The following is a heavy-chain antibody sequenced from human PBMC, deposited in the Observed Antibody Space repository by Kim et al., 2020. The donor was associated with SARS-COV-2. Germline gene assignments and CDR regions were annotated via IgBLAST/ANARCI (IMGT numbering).Heavy chain of an antibody. CDR2: ISSSSSYI. CDR3: ARDQGEYSSSSGGDY. Sequence: GGSLRLSCAASGFTFSSYSMNWVRQAPGKGLEWVSSISSSSSYIYYADSVKGRFTISRDNAKNSLYLQMNSLRAEDTAVYYCARDQGEYSSSSGGDYWGQGTLVTVSS. CDR1: GFTFSSYS. V-gene: IGHV3-21*01. D-gene: IGHD6-6*01. J-gene: IGHJ4*02.